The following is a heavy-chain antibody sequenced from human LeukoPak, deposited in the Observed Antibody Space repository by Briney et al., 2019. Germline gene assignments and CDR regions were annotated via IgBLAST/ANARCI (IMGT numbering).Heavy chain of an antibody. CDR1: GYSFTNYW. CDR3: ATLPSGYYYNYFDY. CDR2: IYPGDSAGDSDT. Sequence: GESLKISCKGSGYSFTNYWIGWVRQMPGKGLEWMGIIYPGDSAGDSDTRYSPSFRGQVTISADKSISTAYLQWSSLKASDTAMYYCATLPSGYYYNYFDYWGQGTLVTVSS. V-gene: IGHV5-51*01. D-gene: IGHD3-22*01. J-gene: IGHJ4*02.